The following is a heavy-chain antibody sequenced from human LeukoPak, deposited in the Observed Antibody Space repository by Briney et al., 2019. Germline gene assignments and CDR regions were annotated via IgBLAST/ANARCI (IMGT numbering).Heavy chain of an antibody. CDR2: IRSKANTYAT. D-gene: IGHD2-15*01. CDR3: TRRNCSGGSCYDY. V-gene: IGHV3-73*01. CDR1: GFTFSGSA. Sequence: SGGSLRLSCAASGFTFSGSAMHWVRQASGKGLEWVGRIRSKANTYATAYAASVKGRLTISRDDSKNTAYLQMNSLKTEDTAVYYCTRRNCSGGSCYDYWGQGTLVTVSS. J-gene: IGHJ4*02.